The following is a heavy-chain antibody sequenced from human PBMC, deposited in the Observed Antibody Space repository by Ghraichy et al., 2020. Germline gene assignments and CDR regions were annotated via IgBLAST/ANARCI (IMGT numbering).Heavy chain of an antibody. J-gene: IGHJ2*01. CDR2: IYYRGST. CDR3: SREGNSVFYTDVYSNNYYYFDI. V-gene: IGHV4-31*01. D-gene: IGHD2-21*01. Sequence: SETLSLTCTVSGGSITSGGDYWNWIRQHPGKGLEWIGYIYYRGSTYYNPSLKSQATISVDTSTDQFSLKLTSVSAADTAVYYCSREGNSVFYTDVYSNNYYYFDIWSRGTLVTVSS. CDR1: GGSITSGGDY.